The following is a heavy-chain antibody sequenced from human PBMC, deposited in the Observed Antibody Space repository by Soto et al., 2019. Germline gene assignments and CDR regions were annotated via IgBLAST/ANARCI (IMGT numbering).Heavy chain of an antibody. CDR3: ARDGTLYDSSTYYYLY. CDR1: GGTFSRYT. CDR2: ITPMFGTP. Sequence: SVKVSCKASGGTFSRYTITWVRQAPGQGLEWMGGITPMFGTPNYAQKFQGRVTITADESASTAYMELSSLRSEDTAMYYCARDGTLYDSSTYYYLYWGQGTLVTVSS. J-gene: IGHJ4*02. D-gene: IGHD3-22*01. V-gene: IGHV1-69*13.